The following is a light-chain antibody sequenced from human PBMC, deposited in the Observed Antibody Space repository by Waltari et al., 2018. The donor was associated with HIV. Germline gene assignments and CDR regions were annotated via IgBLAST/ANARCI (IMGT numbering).Light chain of an antibody. V-gene: IGLV1-51*01. CDR1: NSTIGNNY. Sequence: QSVLTQPPSVSAAPGQKVTISCSGSNSTIGNNYVSWYQQLPGTAPKLLIYDNNKRPSGIPDRFSGSKSGTSATLGITGLQTGDEADYYCGSWDSSLSSVVFGGGTKLTV. CDR2: DNN. J-gene: IGLJ2*01. CDR3: GSWDSSLSSVV.